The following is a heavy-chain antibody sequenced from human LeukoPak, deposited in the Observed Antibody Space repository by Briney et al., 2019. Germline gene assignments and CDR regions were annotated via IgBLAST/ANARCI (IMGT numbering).Heavy chain of an antibody. V-gene: IGHV3-48*03. J-gene: IGHJ4*02. CDR2: ISSSGSTI. D-gene: IGHD3-9*01. CDR3: ARDHYDILTGYYIDY. Sequence: PGGSLRLSCAASGFTFSSYEMNWVRQAPGKGLEWVSYISSSGSTIYYADSVKGRFTISRDNAKNSLYLQMNSLRAEDTAVYYCARDHYDILTGYYIDYWGQGTLVTVSS. CDR1: GFTFSSYE.